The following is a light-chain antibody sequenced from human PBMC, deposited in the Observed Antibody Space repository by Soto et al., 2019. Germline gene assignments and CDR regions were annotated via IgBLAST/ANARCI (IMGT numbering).Light chain of an antibody. Sequence: QLTLSPSSLSASVGHRVTITCRASQGISSYLGWYQQKPGKAPNLLIYAASTLQSGVPSRFSGSGSGTDFTLTISGLQSEDFATYYCQHSFSTPTFGQGTRLEI. J-gene: IGKJ5*01. CDR1: QGISSY. CDR3: QHSFSTPT. CDR2: AAS. V-gene: IGKV1-39*01.